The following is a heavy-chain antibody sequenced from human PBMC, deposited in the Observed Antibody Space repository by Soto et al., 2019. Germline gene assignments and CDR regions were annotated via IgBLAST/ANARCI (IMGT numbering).Heavy chain of an antibody. CDR1: GGSISTYY. D-gene: IGHD3-10*01. V-gene: IGHV4-59*01. Sequence: PSETLSLTCSVSGGSISTYYWSWIRQPPGKGLEWIGYIHYSGSTYSNPSLRSRVTLSVDTSKNQVSLQLNSVTAADTAVYYCARESAGSGKNNWFDPWGQGTLVTVS. CDR2: IHYSGST. CDR3: ARESAGSGKNNWFDP. J-gene: IGHJ5*02.